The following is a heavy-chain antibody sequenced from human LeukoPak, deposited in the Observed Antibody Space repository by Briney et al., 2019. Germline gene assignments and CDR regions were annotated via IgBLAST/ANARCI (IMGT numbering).Heavy chain of an antibody. CDR2: ISSSGSTI. CDR3: ARDSAAVGQKWWFDP. CDR1: GFTFSSYE. Sequence: GGSLRLTCAASGFTFSSYEMNWVRQTPGKGLEWVSYISSSGSTIYYAGSVKGRFTISRDNAKNSLYLQMNSLRAEDTAIYYCARDSAAVGQKWWFDPWGQGTLVTVSS. J-gene: IGHJ5*02. D-gene: IGHD6-13*01. V-gene: IGHV3-48*03.